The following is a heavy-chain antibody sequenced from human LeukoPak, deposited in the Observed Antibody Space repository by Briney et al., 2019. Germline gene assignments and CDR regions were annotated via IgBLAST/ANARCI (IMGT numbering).Heavy chain of an antibody. J-gene: IGHJ5*02. CDR2: INPNSGGT. V-gene: IGHV1-2*02. Sequence: ASVKVSCKASGYTFTGYYIHWVQQAPGQGLEWMGWINPNSGGTNYAQKFQGRVTMTRDTSISTAYMELSRLRSDDTAVYYCARGPVLRFLEWFNWFDPWGQGTLVTVSS. CDR1: GYTFTGYY. CDR3: ARGPVLRFLEWFNWFDP. D-gene: IGHD3-3*01.